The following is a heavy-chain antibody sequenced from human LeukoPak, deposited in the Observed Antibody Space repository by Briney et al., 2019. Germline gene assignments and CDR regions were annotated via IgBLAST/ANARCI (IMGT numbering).Heavy chain of an antibody. Sequence: PGRSLRLSCAASGFTFSSYAMHWVRQAPGKGLEWVAVISYDGSNKYYADSVKGRFTISGDNSKNTLYLQMNSLRAEDTAVYYCARDQSPSSSWPRYLDAFDIWGQGTMVTVSS. J-gene: IGHJ3*02. CDR3: ARDQSPSSSWPRYLDAFDI. V-gene: IGHV3-30*04. D-gene: IGHD6-13*01. CDR2: ISYDGSNK. CDR1: GFTFSSYA.